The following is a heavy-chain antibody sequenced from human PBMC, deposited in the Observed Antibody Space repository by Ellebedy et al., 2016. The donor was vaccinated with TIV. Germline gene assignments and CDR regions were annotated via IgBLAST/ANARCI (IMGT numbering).Heavy chain of an antibody. CDR3: NTGWAYDD. Sequence: GGSLRLXXEASGLIVTRASMTWVRQAPGKGLEWIGRIQSRSEGGTVAYAAPVQGRFIISRDESENKLFLQMYSLRTEDTGVYYCNTGWAYDDWGQGTRVTVSS. V-gene: IGHV3-15*05. J-gene: IGHJ3*01. CDR1: GLIVTRAS. CDR2: IQSRSEGGTV.